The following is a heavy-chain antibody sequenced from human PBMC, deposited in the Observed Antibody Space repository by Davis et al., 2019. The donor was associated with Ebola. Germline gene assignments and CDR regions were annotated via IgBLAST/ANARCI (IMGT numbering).Heavy chain of an antibody. CDR2: ISTSSSTI. CDR1: AFSFSSYS. Sequence: GESLKISCAASAFSFSSYSMNWVRQAPGKGLEWVSYISTSSSTIYYADSVKGRFTISRDNAKNSLYLQMNSLRDEDTAVYYCARAARITIFGVVRFYWFDPWGQGTLVTVSS. CDR3: ARAARITIFGVVRFYWFDP. D-gene: IGHD3-3*01. J-gene: IGHJ5*02. V-gene: IGHV3-48*02.